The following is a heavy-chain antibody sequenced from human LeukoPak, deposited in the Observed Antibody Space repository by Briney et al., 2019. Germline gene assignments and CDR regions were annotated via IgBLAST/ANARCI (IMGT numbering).Heavy chain of an antibody. CDR1: GFTFDDYA. Sequence: PGGSLRLSCAASGFTFDDYAMHWVRQAPGKGLEWVSGITWNSGSMAYADSVKGRFTISRDNAKNSLYLQMNRLSAEDTALYYCARDVRGSSSWYYFDYWGQGTLVTVSS. V-gene: IGHV3-9*01. CDR2: ITWNSGSM. J-gene: IGHJ4*02. D-gene: IGHD6-13*01. CDR3: ARDVRGSSSWYYFDY.